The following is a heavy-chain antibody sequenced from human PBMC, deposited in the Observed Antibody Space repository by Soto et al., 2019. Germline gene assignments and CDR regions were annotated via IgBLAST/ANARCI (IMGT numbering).Heavy chain of an antibody. CDR3: ASHNAYGDHTRMDV. V-gene: IGHV4-4*07. Sequence: SETLSLPCTVSGGSISSYDCSWIRQPAGKGLEWIGRIYTSGSTNYNPSLKSRVTMSVDTSKNQFSLKLSSVTAAEKAVYYCASHNAYGDHTRMDVWGQGTTVTVSS. CDR1: GGSISSYD. J-gene: IGHJ6*02. D-gene: IGHD4-17*01. CDR2: IYTSGST.